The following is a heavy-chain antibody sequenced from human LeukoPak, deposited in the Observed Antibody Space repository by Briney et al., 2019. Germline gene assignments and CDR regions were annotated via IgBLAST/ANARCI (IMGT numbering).Heavy chain of an antibody. CDR1: GGSISSGGYY. CDR3: ARAKGSTPAVDY. J-gene: IGHJ4*02. CDR2: IYYSGST. D-gene: IGHD2-15*01. Sequence: SQTLSLTCTVSGGSISSGGYYWSWIRQHPGKGLEWIGYIYYSGSTYYNPSLKSRVTISVDTSKNQFSLKLSSVTAADTAVYYCARAKGSTPAVDYWGQGTLVTVSS. V-gene: IGHV4-31*03.